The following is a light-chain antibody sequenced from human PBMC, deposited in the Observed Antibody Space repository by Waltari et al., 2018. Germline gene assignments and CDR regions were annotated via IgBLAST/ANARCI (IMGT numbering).Light chain of an antibody. Sequence: DIVMTQSPDSLAVSLGERATINCHSRQSALYSPNNKNYLGWYQQKPGQPPRLLIYWASTRESGVPDRFSGSGSGTDFTLTISSLQAEDVAVYYCQQYFTTPTFGQGTKLEIK. CDR2: WAS. CDR3: QQYFTTPT. J-gene: IGKJ2*01. V-gene: IGKV4-1*01. CDR1: QSALYSPNNKNY.